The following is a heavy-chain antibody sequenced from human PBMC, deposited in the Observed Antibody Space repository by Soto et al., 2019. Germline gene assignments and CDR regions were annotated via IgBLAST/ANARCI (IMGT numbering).Heavy chain of an antibody. CDR2: ISYDGNNK. Sequence: VQLVESGGGVVQPGRSLRLSCAASEFTFSKFDMHWVRQAPGKGLEWVAVISYDGNNKYYADSVKGRFSISRDNSKNTLSLQINSLRAEDTAVYYCAREGAVPSVIGHYYYGMDVWGQGATVAVSS. J-gene: IGHJ6*02. V-gene: IGHV3-30-3*01. CDR3: AREGAVPSVIGHYYYGMDV. CDR1: EFTFSKFD. D-gene: IGHD2-2*02.